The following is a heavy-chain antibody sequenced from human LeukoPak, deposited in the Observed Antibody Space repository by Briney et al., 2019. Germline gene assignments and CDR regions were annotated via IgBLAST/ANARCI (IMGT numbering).Heavy chain of an antibody. CDR3: AKQLGYCSDGSCYFPY. CDR2: ISNNGGYT. Sequence: GGSLRLSCAASGFTFSSSAMSWVRQAPGKGLEWVSAISNNGGYTHYADSVQGRFTISRDNSKSTLCLQMNSLRAEDTAVYYCAKQLGYCSDGSCYFPYWGQGTLVTVSS. D-gene: IGHD2-15*01. V-gene: IGHV3-23*01. CDR1: GFTFSSSA. J-gene: IGHJ4*02.